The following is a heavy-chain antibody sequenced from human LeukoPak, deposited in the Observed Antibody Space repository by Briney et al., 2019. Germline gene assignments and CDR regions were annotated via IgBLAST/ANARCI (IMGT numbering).Heavy chain of an antibody. CDR3: ARGTYDSSGLLWSFDL. D-gene: IGHD3-22*01. Sequence: PGGSLRLSCAASGFTFSRYWMSWVRQAPGKGLEWVANIKQDGSEKYYVDSVKGRFTISRDNAKESLYLQMNSLRAEDTAVYYCARGTYDSSGLLWSFDLWGRGTLVTVSS. CDR2: IKQDGSEK. V-gene: IGHV3-7*01. CDR1: GFTFSRYW. J-gene: IGHJ2*01.